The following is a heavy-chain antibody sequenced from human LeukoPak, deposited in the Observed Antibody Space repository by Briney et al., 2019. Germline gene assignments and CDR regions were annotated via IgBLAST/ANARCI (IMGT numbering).Heavy chain of an antibody. V-gene: IGHV3-30-3*01. CDR2: ISYDGSNK. CDR1: GFTFSSYA. J-gene: IGHJ4*02. Sequence: GGSLRLSCAASGFTFSSYAMHWVRQAPGKGLEWGAVISYDGSNKYYADSVKGRFTISRDNSKNTLYLQMNSRRAEDTAVYYCARDPGLGTPSFDYWGPGTLGTVSS. CDR3: ARDPGLGTPSFDY. D-gene: IGHD7-27*01.